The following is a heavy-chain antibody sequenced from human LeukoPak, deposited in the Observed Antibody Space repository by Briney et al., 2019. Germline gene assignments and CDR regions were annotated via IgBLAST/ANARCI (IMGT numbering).Heavy chain of an antibody. CDR2: ISGDGRTI. D-gene: IGHD3-22*01. J-gene: IGHJ4*02. CDR3: ARDPVFDTSGYGLGYHFDC. V-gene: IGHV3-11*01. Sequence: GGSLRLSCAASGFTFSNHYMGWIRQAPGKGLEWVSYISGDGRTIYYAGSVMGRYTISRDNAKKSLYLQMNSLRAEDTAVYYCARDPVFDTSGYGLGYHFDCWGQGTLVTVSS. CDR1: GFTFSNHY.